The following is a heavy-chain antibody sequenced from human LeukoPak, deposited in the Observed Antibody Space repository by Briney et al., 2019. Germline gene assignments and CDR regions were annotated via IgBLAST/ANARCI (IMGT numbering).Heavy chain of an antibody. V-gene: IGHV3-21*01. D-gene: IGHD4-17*01. J-gene: IGHJ4*02. CDR1: GFTFSSYS. CDR2: VSGSSSYI. CDR3: ATRATVTTISAYFDY. Sequence: GGSLRLSCAASGFTFSSYSMNWVRQAPGKGLEWVSSVSGSSSYIYYADSVKGRFTISRDNAKNSLYLQMNSLRAEDTAVYYCATRATVTTISAYFDYWGQGTLVTVSS.